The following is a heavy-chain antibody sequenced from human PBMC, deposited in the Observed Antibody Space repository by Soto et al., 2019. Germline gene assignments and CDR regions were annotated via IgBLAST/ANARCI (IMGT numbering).Heavy chain of an antibody. CDR3: AKVRATVTTYGYYYYYGMDV. D-gene: IGHD4-17*01. CDR1: GFTFSSYG. CDR2: ISYDGSNK. V-gene: IGHV3-30*18. Sequence: LRLSCAASGFTFSSYGMHWVRQAPGKGLEWVAVISYDGSNKYYADSVKGRFTISRDNSKNTLYLQMNSLRAEDTAVYYCAKVRATVTTYGYYYYYGMDVWGQGTTVTVSS. J-gene: IGHJ6*02.